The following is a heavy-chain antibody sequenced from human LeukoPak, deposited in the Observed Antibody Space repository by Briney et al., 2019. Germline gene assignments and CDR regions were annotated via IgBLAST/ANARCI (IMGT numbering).Heavy chain of an antibody. CDR2: IGTAGDT. CDR3: ARVDDLDAFDI. D-gene: IGHD2-2*03. V-gene: IGHV3-13*01. J-gene: IGHJ3*02. CDR1: GFTFSSYD. Sequence: GGSLRLSCAASGFTFSSYDMHWVRQATGKGLEWVSAIGTAGDTYYPGSVKGRFTISRDNSKNTLFLQINSLRPEDTAVYYCARVDDLDAFDIWGQGTLVTVSS.